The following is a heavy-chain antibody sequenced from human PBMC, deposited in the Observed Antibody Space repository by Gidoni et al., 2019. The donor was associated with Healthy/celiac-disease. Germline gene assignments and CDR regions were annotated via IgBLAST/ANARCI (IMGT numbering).Heavy chain of an antibody. J-gene: IGHJ3*02. D-gene: IGHD2-8*01. CDR2: ISGSGGST. V-gene: IGHV3-23*01. Sequence: EVQLLESGGGLVQPGGSLRVSCAASGFTFSRYAMSWVRQAPGKGLEWVSAISGSGGSTYYADSVKCRFTIARDNSKNTLYLQMISLRAEDTAVYYCATDIVLMVYAMGAFDIWGQGTMVTVSS. CDR3: ATDIVLMVYAMGAFDI. CDR1: GFTFSRYA.